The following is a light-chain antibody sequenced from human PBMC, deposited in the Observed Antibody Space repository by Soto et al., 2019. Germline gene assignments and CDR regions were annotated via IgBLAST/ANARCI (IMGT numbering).Light chain of an antibody. CDR2: DVN. CDR1: SSDVGNYNY. V-gene: IGLV2-11*01. Sequence: QSALTQPRSVSGSPGQSVTISCTGTSSDVGNYNYVSWYQQHPGKAPKVMIYDVNKWPSGVPDRFSGSKSGNTASLTISGLKAEDEAYYSGSSYASSYTWVFGGGTKLTGL. CDR3: SSYASSYTWV. J-gene: IGLJ3*02.